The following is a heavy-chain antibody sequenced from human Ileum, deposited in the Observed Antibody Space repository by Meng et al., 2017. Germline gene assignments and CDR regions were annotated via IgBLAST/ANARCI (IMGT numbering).Heavy chain of an antibody. Sequence: ASVKVSCKASGYTLTNYGISWVRQAPGQGLEWMGWISAYNGNTNYAQKLQGRVTMTTDTTTSTAYMELMSLKSDDTAVYYCARDRCSNTACYVTGSAQYSDYYYGMDFWGQGTMVTVSS. D-gene: IGHD2-2*01. CDR2: ISAYNGNT. J-gene: IGHJ6*02. CDR1: GYTLTNYG. CDR3: ARDRCSNTACYVTGSAQYSDYYYGMDF. V-gene: IGHV1-18*01.